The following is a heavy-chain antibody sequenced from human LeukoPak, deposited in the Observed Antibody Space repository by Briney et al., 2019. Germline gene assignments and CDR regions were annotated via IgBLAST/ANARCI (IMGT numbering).Heavy chain of an antibody. J-gene: IGHJ4*02. CDR1: GFTFSSYW. Sequence: PGGSLRLSCAASGFTFSSYWMHWVRQAPGKGLVWVSRINSDGSSTSYVDSVKGRFTISRDNAKNTLYLQMNSLTAEDTAVYYCARVRGYYSAYYFDYWGQGTLVTVSS. V-gene: IGHV3-74*01. CDR2: INSDGSST. D-gene: IGHD5-18*01. CDR3: ARVRGYYSAYYFDY.